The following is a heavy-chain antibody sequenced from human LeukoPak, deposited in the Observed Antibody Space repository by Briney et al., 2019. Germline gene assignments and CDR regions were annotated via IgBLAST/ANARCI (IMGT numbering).Heavy chain of an antibody. CDR2: INHSGST. CDR3: ARGVVGATR. V-gene: IGHV4-34*01. CDR1: GGSFSGYY. Sequence: SETLSLTCAVYGGSFSGYYWSWIRQPPGKGLEWIGEINHSGSTNYNPSLKSRVTISVDTSKNQFSPKLSSVTAADTAVYYCARGVVGATRWGQGTLVTVSS. J-gene: IGHJ4*02. D-gene: IGHD1-26*01.